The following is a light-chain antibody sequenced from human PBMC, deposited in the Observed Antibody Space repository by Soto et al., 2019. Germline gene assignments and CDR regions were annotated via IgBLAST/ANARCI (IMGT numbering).Light chain of an antibody. J-gene: IGLJ2*01. CDR1: SGSIASNY. Sequence: NFMLTQPHSVSESPGKTVTISCTRSSGSIASNYVQWYQQRPGSAPTTVIYEDNQRPSGVPDRFSGSIDSSSNSASLTISGLKTEDEADYYCQSYDSSKIYVVFGGGTKLTVL. V-gene: IGLV6-57*04. CDR3: QSYDSSKIYVV. CDR2: EDN.